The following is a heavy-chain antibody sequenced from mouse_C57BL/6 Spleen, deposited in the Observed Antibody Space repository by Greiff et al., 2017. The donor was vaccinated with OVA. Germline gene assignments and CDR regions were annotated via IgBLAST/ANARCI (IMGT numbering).Heavy chain of an antibody. V-gene: IGHV5-17*01. D-gene: IGHD2-2*01. CDR1: GFTFSDYG. Sequence: EVHLVESGGGLVKPGGSLKLSCAASGFTFSDYGMHWVRQAPEKGLEWVAYISSGSSTIYYADTVKGRFTISRDNAKNTLFLQMTSLRSEDTAMYYCARPGVTTGYFDVWGTGTTVTVSS. CDR2: ISSGSSTI. CDR3: ARPGVTTGYFDV. J-gene: IGHJ1*03.